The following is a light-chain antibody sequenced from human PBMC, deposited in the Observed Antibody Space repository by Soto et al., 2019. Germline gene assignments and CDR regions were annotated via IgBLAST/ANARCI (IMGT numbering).Light chain of an antibody. CDR1: QSVSSSY. V-gene: IGKV3-20*01. Sequence: IMLTQSPGTLSLSPGERATLSCRASQSVSSSYLVWYQQKTGQAPRLLIYSASTRATGIPDRFSGSVSGTDFTLTISRLEPDDFAVYYCQQFGTSPPAITFGQGTRLELK. CDR2: SAS. J-gene: IGKJ5*01. CDR3: QQFGTSPPAIT.